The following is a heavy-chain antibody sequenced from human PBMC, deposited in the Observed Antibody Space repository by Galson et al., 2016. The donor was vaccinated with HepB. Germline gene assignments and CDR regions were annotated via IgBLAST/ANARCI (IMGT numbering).Heavy chain of an antibody. Sequence: QSGAEVKKPGESLKISCKGSGYSFNTYWIAWVRQMPGKGLEWMGIIYPGDLDTRYSPSFQGQVTISADKSISTAYLQWSSLKASDTAMYYCARVPGSGYRNPHIFDIWGQGTMVTVSP. J-gene: IGHJ3*02. V-gene: IGHV5-51*01. CDR2: IYPGDLDT. D-gene: IGHD5-18*01. CDR1: GYSFNTYW. CDR3: ARVPGSGYRNPHIFDI.